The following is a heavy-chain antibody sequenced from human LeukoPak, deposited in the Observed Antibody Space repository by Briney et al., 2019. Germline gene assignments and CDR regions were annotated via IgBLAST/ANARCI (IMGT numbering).Heavy chain of an antibody. CDR1: GGSISSGGYY. CDR2: IYHSGST. J-gene: IGHJ4*02. Sequence: PSETLSLTCTVSGGSISSGGYYWSWIRQPPGKGLEWIGYIYHSGSTYYNPSLKSRVTISVDRSKNQFSLKLSSVTAADTAVYYCASRDGYNPPTLFDYWGQGTLVTVPS. V-gene: IGHV4-30-2*01. D-gene: IGHD5-24*01. CDR3: ASRDGYNPPTLFDY.